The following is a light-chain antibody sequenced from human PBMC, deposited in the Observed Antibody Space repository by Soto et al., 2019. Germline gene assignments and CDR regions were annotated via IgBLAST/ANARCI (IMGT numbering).Light chain of an antibody. CDR1: SSDVGGYNY. Sequence: QSVLTQPSAVSGSPGQSITISCTGTSSDVGGYNYVSWYQQHPGKAPKLMIYDVSNRPSGVSNRFSGSKSGNTASLTISGLKYEDEADYYCTSYTSISPRVFRTRTKVXDL. CDR2: DVS. V-gene: IGLV2-14*01. J-gene: IGLJ1*01. CDR3: TSYTSISPRV.